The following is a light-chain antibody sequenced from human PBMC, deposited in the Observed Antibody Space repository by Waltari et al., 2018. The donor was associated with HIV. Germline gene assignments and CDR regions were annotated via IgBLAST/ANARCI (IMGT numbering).Light chain of an antibody. CDR1: QSISNF. V-gene: IGKV1-39*01. J-gene: IGKJ1*01. CDR2: VSS. CDR3: LQTYSTTWT. Sequence: DIQLTQSPSSLSAFVGDRVTITCRASQSISNFLTWYQQNPGKAPQVLIYVSSSLQSGVPSRFSGTRSGTEFTLTISSLQPEDSATYYCLQTYSTTWTFGQGTKVEIK.